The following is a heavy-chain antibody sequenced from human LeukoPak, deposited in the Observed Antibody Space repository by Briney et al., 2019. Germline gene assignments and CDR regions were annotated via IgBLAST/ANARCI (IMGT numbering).Heavy chain of an antibody. V-gene: IGHV3-23*01. CDR2: ISGSGGST. Sequence: GRSLRLSCSPSGFTFSSYAMHWVRQAPGKGLEWVSAISGSGGSTYYADSVKGRFTISRDNSKNTPYLQMNSLRAEDTAVYYCAKLFSNYGGYYFDYWGQGTLVTVSS. D-gene: IGHD4-11*01. J-gene: IGHJ4*02. CDR3: AKLFSNYGGYYFDY. CDR1: GFTFSSYA.